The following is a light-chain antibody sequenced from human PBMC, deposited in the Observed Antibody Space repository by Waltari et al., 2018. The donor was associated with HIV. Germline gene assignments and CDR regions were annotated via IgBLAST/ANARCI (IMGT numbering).Light chain of an antibody. J-gene: IGLJ2*01. V-gene: IGLV1-44*01. Sequence: QSVLSQPPSASGTPGQRVTIPCSGSSFNIGRNTVNWYQQLPGTAPKLLINSNNKRPSGVPDRFSGSKSGTSASLAISGLQSDDEADYYCASWDDSLIGPVFGGGTKLTVL. CDR1: SFNIGRNT. CDR2: SNN. CDR3: ASWDDSLIGPV.